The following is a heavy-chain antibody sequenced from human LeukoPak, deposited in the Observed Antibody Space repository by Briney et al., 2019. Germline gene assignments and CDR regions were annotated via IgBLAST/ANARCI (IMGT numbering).Heavy chain of an antibody. D-gene: IGHD1-14*01. J-gene: IGHJ4*02. CDR3: ARRIRYTDSWRGFDY. CDR1: GYSFSRYW. CDR2: IYPGDSDT. Sequence: HGESLKISCKRSGYSFSRYWIVWVRQMPEKGLEWMGIIYPGDSDTKYSPSFQGQVTISADKSISTAYLQWSSLKPSDNAIYYCARRIRYTDSWRGFDYWGQGTLVSVSS. V-gene: IGHV5-51*01.